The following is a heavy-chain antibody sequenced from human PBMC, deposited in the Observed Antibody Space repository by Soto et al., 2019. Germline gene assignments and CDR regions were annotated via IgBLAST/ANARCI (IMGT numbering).Heavy chain of an antibody. CDR1: GGSISSYY. D-gene: IGHD3-22*01. CDR3: ARIVVTEETLHSRWAEAYYYYGMDV. J-gene: IGHJ6*02. V-gene: IGHV4-4*07. CDR2: IYTSGST. Sequence: QVQLQESGPGLVKPSETLSLTCTVSGGSISSYYWSWIRQPAGKGLEWIGRIYTSGSTNYYPSLTSRLTMLVGKSHKRFTLQLRYVNPAATAVHYCARIVVTEETLHSRWAEAYYYYGMDVWGQGTTVTVSS.